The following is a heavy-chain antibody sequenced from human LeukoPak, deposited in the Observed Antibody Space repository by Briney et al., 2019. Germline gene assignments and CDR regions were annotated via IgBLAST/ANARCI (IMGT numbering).Heavy chain of an antibody. J-gene: IGHJ4*02. CDR1: GFTFSSYG. V-gene: IGHV3-7*01. D-gene: IGHD2-21*02. Sequence: GRSLRLSCAASGFTFSSYGMHWVRQAPGKGLEWVAKINKDGSEKGYLDSVKGRFTISRDNAKGSLYLQLNSLRAEDTAVYYCARGFQRGDSPVWGQGTLVTVSS. CDR3: ARGFQRGDSPV. CDR2: INKDGSEK.